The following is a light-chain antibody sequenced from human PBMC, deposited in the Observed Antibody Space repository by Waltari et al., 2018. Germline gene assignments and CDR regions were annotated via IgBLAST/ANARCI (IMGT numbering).Light chain of an antibody. CDR3: QQYNTFSRV. CDR1: QGVSNW. J-gene: IGKJ1*01. CDR2: TAS. V-gene: IGKV1-5*03. Sequence: DVQMTQSPSTLSASVGDRVTITCRTSQGVSNWLAWYQQKSGRAPKPLIHTASTLTDGVPSRFSSSASGTEFTLTISSLQPDDFSTYYCQQYNTFSRVFGQGTKVEMK.